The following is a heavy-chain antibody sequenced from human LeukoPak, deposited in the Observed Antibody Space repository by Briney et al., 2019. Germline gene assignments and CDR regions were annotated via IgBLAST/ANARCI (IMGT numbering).Heavy chain of an antibody. CDR2: ISWNSGSI. D-gene: IGHD1-26*01. V-gene: IGHV3-9*03. CDR1: GFTFDDYA. CDR3: ASHLVEGRYSAFDI. J-gene: IGHJ3*02. Sequence: QSGRSLRLSCAASGFTFDDYAMHCVRQAPGKGLEWVSGISWNSGSIGYADSVKGRFTISRDNAKNSLYLQMNSLRAEDMALYYCASHLVEGRYSAFDIWGQGTMVTVSS.